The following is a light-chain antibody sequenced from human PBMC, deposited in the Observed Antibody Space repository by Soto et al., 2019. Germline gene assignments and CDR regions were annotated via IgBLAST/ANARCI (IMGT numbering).Light chain of an antibody. V-gene: IGKV3-11*01. CDR3: QQRSNWLIT. CDR2: DAS. Sequence: EIVLTQSPATLSLSPGERATLSCRASQSVSSYLAWYQQKPGQAPRLLIYDASNRAPGIPARFSGSGSGTDFTLTISSLEPEDFAVYYCQQRSNWLITFGGGTKVEIK. CDR1: QSVSSY. J-gene: IGKJ4*01.